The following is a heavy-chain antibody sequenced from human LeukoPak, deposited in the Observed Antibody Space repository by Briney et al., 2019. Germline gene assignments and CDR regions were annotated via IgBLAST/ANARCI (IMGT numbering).Heavy chain of an antibody. CDR1: GFIFRSYA. D-gene: IGHD1-26*01. V-gene: IGHV3-30*04. J-gene: IGHJ4*02. Sequence: GGSLRLSCAASGFIFRSYAMHWVRQAPDKGVEWVALISYDGSNKYYADSVKGRFTISRDNSKNTLYLQMNSLRVEDTAVYYCARSFSGSYPDFDYWGQGALVTVSS. CDR2: ISYDGSNK. CDR3: ARSFSGSYPDFDY.